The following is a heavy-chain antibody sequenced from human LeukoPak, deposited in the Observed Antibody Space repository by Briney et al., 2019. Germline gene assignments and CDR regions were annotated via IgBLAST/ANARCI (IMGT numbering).Heavy chain of an antibody. D-gene: IGHD5-12*01. V-gene: IGHV4-59*01. CDR1: GGSINSYY. Sequence: SETLSLTCTVSGGSINSYYWNWIRQPPGKGLEWIGYIYYSGSTNYNPSLKSRVTISVDTSKNQFSLKLTSVTAADTAVYYCARTYIVATGEEEQNDYFDYWGQGTLVTVSS. CDR3: ARTYIVATGEEEQNDYFDY. CDR2: IYYSGST. J-gene: IGHJ4*02.